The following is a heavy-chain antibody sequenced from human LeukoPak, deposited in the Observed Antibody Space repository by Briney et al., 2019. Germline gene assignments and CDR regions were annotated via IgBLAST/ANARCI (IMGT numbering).Heavy chain of an antibody. CDR3: ARGPYSYDSSGAFDI. J-gene: IGHJ3*02. CDR1: GGSISSGDYY. Sequence: SETRSLTCTVSGGSISSGDYYWSWIRQPAGKGREWIGRISSSGSTDYNPSLKSRVTISVDTSKNQFSLKLSSVTAADTAVYFCARGPYSYDSSGAFDIWGQGTMVTVSS. D-gene: IGHD3-22*01. V-gene: IGHV4-61*02. CDR2: ISSSGST.